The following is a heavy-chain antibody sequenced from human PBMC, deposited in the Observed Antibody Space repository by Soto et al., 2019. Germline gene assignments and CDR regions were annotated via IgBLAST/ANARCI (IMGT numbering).Heavy chain of an antibody. CDR2: IPYTGSA. D-gene: IGHD4-17*01. Sequence: ASETLSLTCTVSGGSINYSYWTWIRQPPGKGLEWIGYIPYTGSANYNASLKSRLTISVDTSKNQFSLKLSSVTAADTALYYCARVNYGDYYYGMDVWGQGTTVTVSS. J-gene: IGHJ6*02. CDR3: ARVNYGDYYYGMDV. V-gene: IGHV4-59*01. CDR1: GGSINYSY.